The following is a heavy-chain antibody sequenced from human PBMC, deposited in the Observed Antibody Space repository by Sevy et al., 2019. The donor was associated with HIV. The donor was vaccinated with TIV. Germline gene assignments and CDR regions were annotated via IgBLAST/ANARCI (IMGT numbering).Heavy chain of an antibody. Sequence: GGSLRLSCAVSGFTFSDYSMHWVRKAPGKGLERVATISCDGSNKHYADSVKGRFTPSRENSKNSLFLQMNSLRAEDTAVYYCALERLSSNVAEYFQNWGQGTLVTVSS. CDR2: ISCDGSNK. V-gene: IGHV3-30*14. CDR1: GFTFSDYS. CDR3: ALERLSSNVAEYFQN. D-gene: IGHD1-1*01. J-gene: IGHJ1*01.